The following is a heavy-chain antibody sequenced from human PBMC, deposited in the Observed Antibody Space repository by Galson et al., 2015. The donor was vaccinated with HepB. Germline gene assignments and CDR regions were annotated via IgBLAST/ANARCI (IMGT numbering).Heavy chain of an antibody. CDR3: ARRAVVA. CDR1: TFIFSTYS. J-gene: IGHJ4*01. V-gene: IGHV3-48*04. D-gene: IGHD2-21*01. CDR2: ISSSGTII. Sequence: SLRLSCAASTFIFSTYSMNWVRQAPGKGLQWISYISSSGTIIYYADSVKGRFTISRDNAKNSLYLQMNSLRAEDTAVYYYARRAVVAGGPGTLVTVSS.